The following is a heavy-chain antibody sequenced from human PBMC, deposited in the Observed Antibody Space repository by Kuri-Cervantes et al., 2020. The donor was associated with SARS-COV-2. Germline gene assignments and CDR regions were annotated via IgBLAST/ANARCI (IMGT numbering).Heavy chain of an antibody. CDR1: GFTFSSYG. D-gene: IGHD3-3*01. Sequence: GESLKISCAASGFTFSSYGMHWVRQAPGKGLEWVAVIWYDGSNKYYADSVKGRFTISRDNAKNSLYLQMNSLRAEGTALYHCARDNHYDFWSGYYTGSFDYWGQGTLVTVSS. J-gene: IGHJ4*02. CDR3: ARDNHYDFWSGYYTGSFDY. CDR2: IWYDGSNK. V-gene: IGHV3-33*01.